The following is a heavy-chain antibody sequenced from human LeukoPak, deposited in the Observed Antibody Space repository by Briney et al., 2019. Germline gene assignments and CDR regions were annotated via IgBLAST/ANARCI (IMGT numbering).Heavy chain of an antibody. J-gene: IGHJ3*02. CDR2: INSDGSST. CDR3: ARVPAGERRGGAFDI. D-gene: IGHD3-16*01. Sequence: GGSLRLSCAASGFTFSSYWMHWVRQAPGKGLVWVSRINSDGSSTRYADSVKGRFTISRDNAKNTLYLQMNSLRAEDTAVYYCARVPAGERRGGAFDIWGQGTMVTVSS. V-gene: IGHV3-74*01. CDR1: GFTFSSYW.